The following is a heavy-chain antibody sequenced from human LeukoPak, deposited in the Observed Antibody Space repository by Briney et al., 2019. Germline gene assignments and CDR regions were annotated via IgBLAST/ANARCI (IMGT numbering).Heavy chain of an antibody. CDR1: GYTFTSYD. CDR3: ARDGPSMVRGVIIDGMDV. Sequence: ASVKVSCKASGYTFTSYDINWVRQATGQGLEWMGWMNPNSGNTGYAQKFQGRVTITRDTSASTAYMELSSLRSEDTAVYYCARDGPSMVRGVIIDGMDVWGQGTTVTVSS. V-gene: IGHV1-8*01. J-gene: IGHJ6*02. D-gene: IGHD3-10*01. CDR2: MNPNSGNT.